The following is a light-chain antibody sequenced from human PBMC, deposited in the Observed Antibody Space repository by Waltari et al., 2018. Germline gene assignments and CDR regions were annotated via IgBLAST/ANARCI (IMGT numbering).Light chain of an antibody. V-gene: IGLV3-27*01. CDR2: KDT. CDR3: YSVADKNVV. Sequence: SYELTQPSSVSVSPGQTARITCSGDLLAKKYARWFQQKPGQPPVLVIYKDTERPSGIPERFSGSSSGTTVTLTISGAQVDDEADYYCYSVADKNVVFGGGTKLTVL. J-gene: IGLJ2*01. CDR1: LLAKKY.